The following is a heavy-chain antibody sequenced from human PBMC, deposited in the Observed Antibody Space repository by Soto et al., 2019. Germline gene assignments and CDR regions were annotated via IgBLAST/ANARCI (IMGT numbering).Heavy chain of an antibody. CDR1: GGSISSSSYY. Sequence: NPSETLSLTCTVSGGSISSSSYYWGWIRQPPGKGLEWIGSIYYSGSTYYNPSLKSRVTISVDTSKNQFSLKLSSVTAADTAVYYCARPAPEYRSSEDYYGMDVWGQGTTVTVSS. CDR2: IYYSGST. D-gene: IGHD6-6*01. J-gene: IGHJ6*02. V-gene: IGHV4-39*01. CDR3: ARPAPEYRSSEDYYGMDV.